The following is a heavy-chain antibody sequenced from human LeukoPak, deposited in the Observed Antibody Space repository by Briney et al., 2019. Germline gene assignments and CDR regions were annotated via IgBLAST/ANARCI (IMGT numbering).Heavy chain of an antibody. Sequence: GGSLRLSCTASGFSFRSYSMKWVREAPGKGLEWVSSIRSSSSYIYCADAVKGRFTTPRANAKTSLYLQMTSLRAEDTAVYSCARDRIVVPPAPFDYCGQGTLVTVSS. CDR2: IRSSSSYI. D-gene: IGHD2-2*01. CDR1: GFSFRSYS. V-gene: IGHV3-21*01. CDR3: ARDRIVVPPAPFDY. J-gene: IGHJ4*02.